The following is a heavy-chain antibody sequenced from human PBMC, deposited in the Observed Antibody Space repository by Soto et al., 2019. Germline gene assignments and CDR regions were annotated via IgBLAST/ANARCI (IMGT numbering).Heavy chain of an antibody. CDR3: ARLYSSLPYYYYYMDV. CDR2: IYYSGST. D-gene: IGHD6-6*01. CDR1: GGSISCDDYY. V-gene: IGHV4-61*08. J-gene: IGHJ6*03. Sequence: PSETLSLTCTVSGGSISCDDYYWSWIRQPPGKGLEWIGYIYYSGSTNYNPSLKSRVTISVDTSKNQFSLKLSSVTAADTAVYYYARLYSSLPYYYYYMDVWGKGTTVTVSS.